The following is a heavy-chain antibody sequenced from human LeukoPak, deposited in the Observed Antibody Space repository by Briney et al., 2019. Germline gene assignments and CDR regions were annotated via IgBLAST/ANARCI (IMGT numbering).Heavy chain of an antibody. D-gene: IGHD3-10*01. J-gene: IGHJ5*02. CDR1: GGSISSYY. CDR3: ARDPRYYGSGSYHNWFDP. Sequence: SETLSLTCTVSGGSISSYYWSWIRQPAGKGLEWLGRIYTSGSTNYNPSLKSRVTMSVDTSKNQFSLKLSSVTAADTAVYYCARDPRYYGSGSYHNWFDPWGQGTLVTVSS. V-gene: IGHV4-4*07. CDR2: IYTSGST.